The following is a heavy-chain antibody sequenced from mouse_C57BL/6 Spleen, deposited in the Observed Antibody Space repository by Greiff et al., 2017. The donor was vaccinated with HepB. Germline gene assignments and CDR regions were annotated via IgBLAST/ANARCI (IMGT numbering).Heavy chain of an antibody. CDR2: IDPSDSYT. CDR1: GYTFTSYW. J-gene: IGHJ1*03. Sequence: QVQLQQPGAELVKPGASVKLSCKASGYTFTSYWMQWVKQRPGQGLEWIGEIDPSDSYTNYNQKFKGKATLTVDTSSSTAYMQLSSLTSEDSAVYYCARGRGDYSWYFDVWGTGTTVSVSS. V-gene: IGHV1-50*01. D-gene: IGHD2-4*01. CDR3: ARGRGDYSWYFDV.